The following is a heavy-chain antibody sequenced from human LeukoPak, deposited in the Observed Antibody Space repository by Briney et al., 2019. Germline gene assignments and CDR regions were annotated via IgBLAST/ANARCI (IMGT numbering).Heavy chain of an antibody. CDR1: GYTFTSYG. J-gene: IGHJ3*02. CDR2: ISAYNGNT. D-gene: IGHD3-10*01. Sequence: GASVKVSCKASGYTFTSYGISWVRQAPGQGLEWMGWISAYNGNTNYAQKLQGRVTMTTDTSTSTAYMELRSLRSDDTAVYYCARARRLWFGSYDAFDIWGQGTMVTVSS. V-gene: IGHV1-18*01. CDR3: ARARRLWFGSYDAFDI.